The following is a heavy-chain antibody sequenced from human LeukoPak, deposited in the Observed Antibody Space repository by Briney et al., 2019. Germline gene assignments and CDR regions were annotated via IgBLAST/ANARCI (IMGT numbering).Heavy chain of an antibody. J-gene: IGHJ4*02. CDR3: ARTTVVAKYFDY. CDR1: GGSISSYY. V-gene: IGHV4-59*12. Sequence: SETLSLTCTVSGGSISSYYWGWIRQPPGKGLEWIGYIYYGGSTNYNPSLKSRVTISVDTSKNQFSLKLSSVTAADTAVYYCARTTVVAKYFDYWGQGTLVTASS. CDR2: IYYGGST. D-gene: IGHD4-23*01.